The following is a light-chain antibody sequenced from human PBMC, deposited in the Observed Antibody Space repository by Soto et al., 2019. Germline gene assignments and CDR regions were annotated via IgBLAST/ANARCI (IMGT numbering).Light chain of an antibody. CDR1: QSVSSSY. J-gene: IGKJ1*01. V-gene: IGKV3-20*01. Sequence: EIVLTQSPGTLSLSPGERATLSCRASQSVSSSYLGWYQQKPGQAPRLLMYGASSRATGIPERCSGSGSGTDFTLTISRLEPEDFAVYYCQLYGSSPRTFGQGIKADIK. CDR2: GAS. CDR3: QLYGSSPRT.